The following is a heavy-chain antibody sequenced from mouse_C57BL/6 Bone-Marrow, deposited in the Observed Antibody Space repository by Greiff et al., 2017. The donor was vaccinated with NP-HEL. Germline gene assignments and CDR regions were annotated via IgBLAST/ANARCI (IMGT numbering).Heavy chain of an antibody. CDR3: ARDVYDVYYFDY. V-gene: IGHV1-19*01. D-gene: IGHD2-2*01. CDR1: GYTFTDYY. CDR2: INPYNGGT. J-gene: IGHJ2*01. Sequence: VQLQQSGPVLVKPGASVKMSCKASGYTFTDYYMNWVKQSPGKSLEWIGVINPYNGGTSYNQQFKGQATLTVDKSSSTAYMELNSLTSEDSAVYYCARDVYDVYYFDYWGQGTTLTVSS.